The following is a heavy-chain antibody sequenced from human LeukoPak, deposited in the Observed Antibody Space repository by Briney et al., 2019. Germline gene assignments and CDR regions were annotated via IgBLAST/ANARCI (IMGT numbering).Heavy chain of an antibody. CDR2: VYYSGST. CDR3: ARVEDSECWFDP. V-gene: IGHV4-59*12. CDR1: GGSISSYY. J-gene: IGHJ5*02. D-gene: IGHD2/OR15-2a*01. Sequence: PSETLSLTCTVSGGSISSYYWNWIRQPPGKGLEWIGYVYYSGSTNYNPSLKSRVTISIDTSRTQFSLKLSSVTAADTAVYYCARVEDSECWFDPWGQGTLVTVSS.